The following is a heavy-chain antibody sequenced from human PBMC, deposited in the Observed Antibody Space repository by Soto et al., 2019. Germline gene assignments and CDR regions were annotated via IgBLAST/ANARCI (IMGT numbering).Heavy chain of an antibody. Sequence: EVQLVESGGGLVKPGGSLRLSCAASGFTFSYYSMSWVRQAPGKGLEWVSSIVSSGTYMYYADSVTGRFTVSRDNAKNSLYLQMNSLRTEDTAVYYCAMGPRDTIDQFDYWGQGTLVTVSS. D-gene: IGHD3-16*02. J-gene: IGHJ4*02. V-gene: IGHV3-21*01. CDR3: AMGPRDTIDQFDY. CDR1: GFTFSYYS. CDR2: IVSSGTYM.